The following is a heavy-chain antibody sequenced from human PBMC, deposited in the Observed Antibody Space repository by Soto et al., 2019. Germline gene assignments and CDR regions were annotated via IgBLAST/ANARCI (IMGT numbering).Heavy chain of an antibody. J-gene: IGHJ4*02. Sequence: EVQLVESGGGLVQPGRSLRLSCAASGFTFDDYAMHWVRQAPGKGLEWVSGISWNSGSIGYADSVKGRFTISRDNAKNSLYLQRNSRRAEDTALYYCAKGGQLLVEGGGYWGQGTLVTVSS. V-gene: IGHV3-9*01. CDR2: ISWNSGSI. CDR3: AKGGQLLVEGGGY. D-gene: IGHD2-2*01. CDR1: GFTFDDYA.